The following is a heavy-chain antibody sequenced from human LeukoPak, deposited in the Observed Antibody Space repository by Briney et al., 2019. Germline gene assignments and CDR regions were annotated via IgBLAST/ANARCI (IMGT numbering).Heavy chain of an antibody. D-gene: IGHD3-16*01. V-gene: IGHV3-30-3*01. CDR1: GFTFSTYT. CDR2: ISYEGSKQ. CDR3: ARDYDYAFDY. J-gene: IGHJ4*02. Sequence: GGSLRLSCAASGFTFSTYTMHWVRQAPGKGLEWVALISYEGSKQDYADSVKGRFTISRDNAKNSLYLQMNSLRAEDTAVYYCARDYDYAFDYWGQGTLVTVSS.